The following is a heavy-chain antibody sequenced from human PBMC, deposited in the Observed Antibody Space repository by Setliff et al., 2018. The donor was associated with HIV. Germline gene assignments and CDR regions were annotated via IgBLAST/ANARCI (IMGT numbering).Heavy chain of an antibody. CDR3: ARHNVITYGGLLFDYYYYGMDV. CDR2: IYYSGNT. Sequence: SETLSLTCTVSDGSISSQYWSWIRKPPGKGLEWVGSIYYSGNTNYNPSLKSRVTISVDTSKNKLSLKMTSVTAADTAVYYCARHNVITYGGLLFDYYYYGMDVWGHGTTGTVSS. D-gene: IGHD3-16*01. J-gene: IGHJ6*02. V-gene: IGHV4-59*11. CDR1: DGSISSQY.